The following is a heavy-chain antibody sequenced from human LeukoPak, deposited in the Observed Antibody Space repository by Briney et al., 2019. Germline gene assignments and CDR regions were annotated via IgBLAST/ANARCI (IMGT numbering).Heavy chain of an antibody. CDR1: GGSFSGYY. CDR2: INHSGST. CDR3: ARGVGYSSSWYSVLPYFDY. Sequence: PSETLSLTCAVYGGSFSGYYWSWIRQPPGKGLEWIGEINHSGSTNYNPSLKSRVTISVDTSKNQFSLKLSSVTAADTAVYYCARGVGYSSSWYSVLPYFDYWGQGTLVTVSS. D-gene: IGHD6-13*01. V-gene: IGHV4-34*01. J-gene: IGHJ4*02.